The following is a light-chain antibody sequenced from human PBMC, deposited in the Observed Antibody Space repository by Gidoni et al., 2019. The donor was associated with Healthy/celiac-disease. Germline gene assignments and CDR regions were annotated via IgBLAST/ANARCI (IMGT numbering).Light chain of an antibody. CDR2: DAS. CDR3: QKRSNWPPWT. J-gene: IGKJ1*01. Sequence: IVFTQSPATLSLSPGERATLSCRASQSVSSYLAWYQQKPGQAPRLLIYDASNRATGIPARFSGSGSGTDFTLTISSLEPEDFAVYYCQKRSNWPPWTFGQGTKVEIK. V-gene: IGKV3-11*01. CDR1: QSVSSY.